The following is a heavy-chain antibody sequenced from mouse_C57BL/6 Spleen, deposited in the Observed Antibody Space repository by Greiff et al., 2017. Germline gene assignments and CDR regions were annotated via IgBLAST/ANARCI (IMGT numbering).Heavy chain of an antibody. D-gene: IGHD2-2*01. CDR1: GFTFSDYG. V-gene: IGHV5-17*01. CDR2: ISSGSSTI. J-gene: IGHJ2*01. CDR3: ARGGYPFDY. Sequence: EVQLQESGGGLVKPGGSLKLSCAASGFTFSDYGMHWVRQSPEKGLEWVAYISSGSSTIYYADTVKGRFTISRDNAKNTLFLQMTSLRSEDTAMYYCARGGYPFDYWGQVTTLTVSS.